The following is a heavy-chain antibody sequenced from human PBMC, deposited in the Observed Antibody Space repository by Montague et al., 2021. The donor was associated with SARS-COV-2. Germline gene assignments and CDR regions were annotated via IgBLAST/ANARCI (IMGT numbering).Heavy chain of an antibody. D-gene: IGHD7-27*01. Sequence: SRRLSFAASGFSFSTFWMTWVRQAPGKGLERVASIKPDGSDKYYVESVKGRFTISRDNARNSLYLQLNNLRAEDTAVYYCARDPNWGAHWGQGNLVTVSS. CDR2: IKPDGSDK. J-gene: IGHJ4*02. CDR1: GFSFSTFW. V-gene: IGHV3-7*05. CDR3: ARDPNWGAH.